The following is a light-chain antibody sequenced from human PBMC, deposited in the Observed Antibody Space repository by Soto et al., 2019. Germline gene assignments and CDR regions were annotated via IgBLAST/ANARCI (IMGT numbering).Light chain of an antibody. CDR1: QSVRTK. J-gene: IGKJ5*01. CDR2: GAS. Sequence: EIVLTQSPATLSVSPWERATLSVRASQSVRTKVAWYQQKPGQAPRLLIYGASSRATGIPARFSGSGSGTEFTLTISSLQSEDSAVYYCQQYNNWPAEITFGQGTRLEIK. CDR3: QQYNNWPAEIT. V-gene: IGKV3D-15*01.